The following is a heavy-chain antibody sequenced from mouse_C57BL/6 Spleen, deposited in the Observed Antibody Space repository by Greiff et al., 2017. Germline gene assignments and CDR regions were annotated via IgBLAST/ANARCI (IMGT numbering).Heavy chain of an antibody. J-gene: IGHJ2*01. CDR1: GYTFTDYY. V-gene: IGHV1-19*01. D-gene: IGHD2-13*01. Sequence: EVQLQQSGPVLVKPGASVKMSCKASGYTFTDYYMNWVKQSHGKSLEWIGVINPYNGGTSYNQKFKGKATLTVDKSSSTAYMELNSLTSEDSAVYYCARGTTPADYWGQGTTLTVSS. CDR2: INPYNGGT. CDR3: ARGTTPADY.